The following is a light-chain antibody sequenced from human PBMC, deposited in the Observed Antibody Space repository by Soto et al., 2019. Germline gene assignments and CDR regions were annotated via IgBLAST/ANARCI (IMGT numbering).Light chain of an antibody. Sequence: QSALTQPASVSGSPGQSITISCTGSVSDVGSFGPVSWYQQHPGQVPKLIIYEGSRRPSGASSRFSGSKSGNTASLTISGLQAEDEADYYCCSYVGARTYVFGTGTKVTVL. CDR2: EGS. J-gene: IGLJ1*01. CDR3: CSYVGARTYV. V-gene: IGLV2-23*01. CDR1: VSDVGSFGP.